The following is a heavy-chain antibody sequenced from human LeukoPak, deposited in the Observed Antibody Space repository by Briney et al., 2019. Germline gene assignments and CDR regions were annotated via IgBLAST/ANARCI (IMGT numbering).Heavy chain of an antibody. CDR3: ARDLVWYSSSWYYAFDI. V-gene: IGHV3-11*01. Sequence: GGSLRLSCAASGFTFSDYYMSWIRQAPGKGLEWVSYISSSGSTIYYADSVKGRFTISRDNAKNSLYLQMNSLRAEDTAVYYCARDLVWYSSSWYYAFDIWGQGTMVTVSS. J-gene: IGHJ3*02. CDR1: GFTFSDYY. CDR2: ISSSGSTI. D-gene: IGHD6-13*01.